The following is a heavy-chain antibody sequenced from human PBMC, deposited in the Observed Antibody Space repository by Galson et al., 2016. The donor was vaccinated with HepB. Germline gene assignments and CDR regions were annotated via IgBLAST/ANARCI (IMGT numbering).Heavy chain of an antibody. D-gene: IGHD2-8*01. CDR3: ATGVSPY. Sequence: SLRLSCAVSEIQFNNFVMNWVRQAPGKGLEWVAGISGHGGTAYYADSVRGRFAVSRDNSNNTVFLQMTTLSAEDTAIYYCATGVSPYWGQGTLVSVS. CDR1: EIQFNNFV. V-gene: IGHV3-23*01. CDR2: ISGHGGTA. J-gene: IGHJ4*02.